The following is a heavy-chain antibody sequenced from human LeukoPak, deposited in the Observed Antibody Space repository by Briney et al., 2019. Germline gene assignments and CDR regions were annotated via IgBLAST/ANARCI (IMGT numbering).Heavy chain of an antibody. CDR1: GGSISSYY. CDR2: IYYSGST. V-gene: IGHV4-59*01. CDR3: ARGDSGSYYVPLDY. D-gene: IGHD1-26*01. Sequence: SSETLSLTCTVSGGSISSYYWNWIRQPPGKGLEWIGYIYYSGSTNYNPSLKSRVTISVDTSKNQFSLKVNSVTAADTAVYYCARGDSGSYYVPLDYWGQGTLVTASS. J-gene: IGHJ4*02.